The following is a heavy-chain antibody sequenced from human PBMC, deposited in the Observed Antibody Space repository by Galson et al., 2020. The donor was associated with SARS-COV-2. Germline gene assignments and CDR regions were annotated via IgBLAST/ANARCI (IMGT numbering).Heavy chain of an antibody. CDR1: GFNFSDYY. Sequence: KIGESLKISCAVSGFNFSDYYMSWIRRAPGKGLQWISYISGSGTFIYHADSVRGRFTISRDNAKKSLYLQMNSLRAEDTALYYCARGYTTVDYWGQGTQVTVSS. J-gene: IGHJ4*02. V-gene: IGHV3-11*01. CDR3: ARGYTTVDY. D-gene: IGHD1-1*01. CDR2: ISGSGTFI.